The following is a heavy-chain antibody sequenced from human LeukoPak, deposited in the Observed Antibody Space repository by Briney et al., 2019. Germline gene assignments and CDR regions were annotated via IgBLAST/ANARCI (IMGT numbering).Heavy chain of an antibody. CDR1: GYTFTGYY. CDR2: INPNSGGT. Sequence: ASVKVSCKASGYTFTGYYMHWVRQAPGQGLEWMGWINPNSGGTNYAQKFQGRVTMTRDTSISTAYMELSRLRSDDTAVYYCARVRMDIVATIKKGAGSYFDYWGQGTLVTVSS. J-gene: IGHJ4*02. D-gene: IGHD5-12*01. V-gene: IGHV1-2*02. CDR3: ARVRMDIVATIKKGAGSYFDY.